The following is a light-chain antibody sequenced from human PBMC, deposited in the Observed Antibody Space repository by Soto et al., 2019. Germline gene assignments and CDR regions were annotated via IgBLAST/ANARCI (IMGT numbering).Light chain of an antibody. Sequence: QTVVTQEHSLTVSPGGTGTLTCGSSTGAVTSGNYPYWFQKKPGQAPRTLIYDTTNKQSWTPARFSGSLLGGKAALTLAGAQTDDEADYYCLLSYSGTNWVFGGGTKLTVL. CDR1: TGAVTSGNY. J-gene: IGLJ3*02. V-gene: IGLV7-46*01. CDR2: DTT. CDR3: LLSYSGTNWV.